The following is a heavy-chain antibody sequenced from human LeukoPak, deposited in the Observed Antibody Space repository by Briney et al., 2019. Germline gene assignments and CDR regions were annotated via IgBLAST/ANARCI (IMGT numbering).Heavy chain of an antibody. D-gene: IGHD3-10*01. J-gene: IGHJ4*02. CDR1: GGCISSSSYY. CDR3: AKGGESSLPFDY. Sequence: SETLSLTCTVSGGCISSSSYYWGWIRQPAGKEPEWIGRVHTSRGTNYNSSLKSQLTMSVDTSKNQFSLHLASVTAADTAVYYCAKGGESSLPFDYWGQGTLVTVSS. CDR2: VHTSRGT. V-gene: IGHV4-61*02.